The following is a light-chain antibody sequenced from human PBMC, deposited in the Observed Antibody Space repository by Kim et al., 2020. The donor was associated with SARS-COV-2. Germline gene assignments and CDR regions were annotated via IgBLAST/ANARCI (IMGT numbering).Light chain of an antibody. J-gene: IGKJ1*01. Sequence: GDRVTITCRASQSIITLLAWYQQKPGKVPKLLIYDASILEGGVPSRFSGSRSGTEFTLTVSSLQPDDFATYYCQQYTDYSPWTF. V-gene: IGKV1-5*01. CDR1: QSIITL. CDR2: DAS. CDR3: QQYTDYSPWT.